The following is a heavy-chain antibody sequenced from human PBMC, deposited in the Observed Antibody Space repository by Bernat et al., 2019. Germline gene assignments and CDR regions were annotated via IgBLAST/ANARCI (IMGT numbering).Heavy chain of an antibody. Sequence: QVQLQESGPGLVKPSQTLSLTCTVSGGSISSGGHYWSWIRQHPGKGLEWIGYIYYSGRTYYNPSLKSRVTISVDTSKNQFSLKLNSVTAADTAVYYCARDVGYCNSASCYSYYIDVWGKGTTVTVSS. J-gene: IGHJ6*03. CDR1: GGSISSGGHY. CDR3: ARDVGYCNSASCYSYYIDV. D-gene: IGHD2-2*01. CDR2: IYYSGRT. V-gene: IGHV4-31*03.